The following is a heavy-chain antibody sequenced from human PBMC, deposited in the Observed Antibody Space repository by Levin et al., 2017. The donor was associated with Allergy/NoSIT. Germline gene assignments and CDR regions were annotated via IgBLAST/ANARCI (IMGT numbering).Heavy chain of an antibody. V-gene: IGHV3-23*01. CDR2: ISGSGGST. CDR3: AIYTRTQPNDY. J-gene: IGHJ4*02. CDR1: GFTFSSYA. Sequence: GGSLRLSCAASGFTFSSYAMSWVRQAPGKGLEWVSAISGSGGSTYYADSVKGRFTISRDNSKNTVYLQTNSLRAEDTAVYYCAIYTRTQPNDYWGQGTLVTVSS. D-gene: IGHD1-14*01.